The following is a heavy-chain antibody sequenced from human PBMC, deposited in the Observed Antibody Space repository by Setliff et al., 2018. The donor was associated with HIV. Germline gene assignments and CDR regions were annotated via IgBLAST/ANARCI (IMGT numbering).Heavy chain of an antibody. J-gene: IGHJ5*02. D-gene: IGHD6-6*01. CDR1: GFTLSNFW. V-gene: IGHV3-7*03. CDR2: IKKDGSEK. CDR3: ARIPGSSSEGGWFDP. Sequence: GGSLRLSCEASGFTLSNFWMSWVRQAPGKGLEWVANIKKDGSEKYYVDSVKGRFAISRDDAKNSLFLQMNSLRADDTAVYYCARIPGSSSEGGWFDPWGQGTLVTVSS.